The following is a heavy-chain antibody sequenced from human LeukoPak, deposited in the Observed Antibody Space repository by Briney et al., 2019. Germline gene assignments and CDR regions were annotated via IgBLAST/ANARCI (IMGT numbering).Heavy chain of an antibody. V-gene: IGHV7-4-1*02. CDR3: ARDPTMHYYDRGYYYYMDV. D-gene: IGHD3-22*01. Sequence: ASVKVSCKASGYTFTSYAMNWVRQAPGQGLEWMGWINTNTGNPTYAQGFTGRFVFSLDTSVSTAYLQISSLKAEDTAVYYRARDPTMHYYDRGYYYYMDVWGKGTTVTVSS. CDR2: INTNTGNP. J-gene: IGHJ6*03. CDR1: GYTFTSYA.